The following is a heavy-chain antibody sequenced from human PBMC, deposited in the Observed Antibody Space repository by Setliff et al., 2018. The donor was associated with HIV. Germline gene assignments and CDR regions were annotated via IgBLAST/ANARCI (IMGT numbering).Heavy chain of an antibody. CDR2: INTSGTNT. J-gene: IGHJ4*02. D-gene: IGHD5-18*01. Sequence: PGESLTISCAASGFTFSRYTMTRVRQAPGKGLEWVSEINTSGTNTYYADSVKGRFTISRDNSKNTLFLRMSSLRAGDTAIYYCARGSYGSFDYWGLGTLVTVSS. CDR3: ARGSYGSFDY. V-gene: IGHV3-23*01. CDR1: GFTFSRYT.